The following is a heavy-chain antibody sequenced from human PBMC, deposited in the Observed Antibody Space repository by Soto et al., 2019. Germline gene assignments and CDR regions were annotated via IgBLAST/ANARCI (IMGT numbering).Heavy chain of an antibody. CDR3: AKELGYCSSTSCHYYYYGMDV. V-gene: IGHV3-30*18. J-gene: IGHJ6*02. CDR1: GFTFRGYG. D-gene: IGHD2-2*01. Sequence: PGGSVRLSCAASGFTFRGYGMHWVRQAPGKGLEWVAVISYDGSNKYYADSVKGRFTISRDNSKNTLYLQMNSLRAEDTAVYYCAKELGYCSSTSCHYYYYGMDVWGQGTTVTVSS. CDR2: ISYDGSNK.